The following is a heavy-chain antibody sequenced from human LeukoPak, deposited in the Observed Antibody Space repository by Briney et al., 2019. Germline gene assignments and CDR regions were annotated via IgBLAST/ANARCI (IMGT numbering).Heavy chain of an antibody. J-gene: IGHJ6*03. Sequence: GASVKVSCKASGYTFTSYDINWVRQATGQGLEWMGWINPNNGGTNYAQKFQGRVTMTRDTSISTAYMELSRLRSDDTAVYYCARGVAGVYFYYYMDGWGKGTTVTVSS. D-gene: IGHD1-14*01. CDR3: ARGVAGVYFYYYMDG. V-gene: IGHV1-2*02. CDR1: GYTFTSYD. CDR2: INPNNGGT.